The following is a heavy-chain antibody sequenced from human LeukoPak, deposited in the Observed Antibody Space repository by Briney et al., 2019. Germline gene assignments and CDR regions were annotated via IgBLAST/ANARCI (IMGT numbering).Heavy chain of an antibody. CDR2: IRYDGSNK. V-gene: IGHV3-30*02. J-gene: IGHJ3*02. D-gene: IGHD3-3*01. Sequence: GGSLRLSCVPSGFSFRSYGMHWVRQAPGKGLQWVAFIRYDGSNKYYADSVKGRFTISRDNSKNTLYLQMNSLRAGDTAVYYCAKGEGVLRFLEWVFDIWGQGTMVTVSS. CDR1: GFSFRSYG. CDR3: AKGEGVLRFLEWVFDI.